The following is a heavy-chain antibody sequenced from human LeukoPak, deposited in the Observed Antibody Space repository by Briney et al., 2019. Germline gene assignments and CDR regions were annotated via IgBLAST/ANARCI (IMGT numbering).Heavy chain of an antibody. CDR3: GRAMDV. CDR2: ISYDGSNK. CDR1: GFTFSSYG. V-gene: IGHV3-30*03. Sequence: PGRSLRLSCAASGFTFSSYGMHWVRQAPGKGLEWVAVISYDGSNKYYADSVKGRFTISRDNAKNSLYLQMNSLRAEDTAVYYCGRAMDVWGQGTTVTVSS. J-gene: IGHJ6*02.